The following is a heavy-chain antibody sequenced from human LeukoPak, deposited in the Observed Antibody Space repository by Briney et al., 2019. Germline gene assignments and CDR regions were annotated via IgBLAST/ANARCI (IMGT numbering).Heavy chain of an antibody. Sequence: ASVKVSCKASGYTFTSYGISWVRQAPGQGLEWMGWISAYNGNTNYAQKLQGRVTMTTDTSTSTAYMELRSPRSDDTAVYYCARVRCSGGSCSTYFDYWGQGTLVTVSS. CDR1: GYTFTSYG. D-gene: IGHD2-15*01. CDR3: ARVRCSGGSCSTYFDY. J-gene: IGHJ4*02. CDR2: ISAYNGNT. V-gene: IGHV1-18*01.